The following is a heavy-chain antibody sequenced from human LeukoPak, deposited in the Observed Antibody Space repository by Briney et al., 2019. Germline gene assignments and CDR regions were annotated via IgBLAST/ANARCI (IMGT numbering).Heavy chain of an antibody. D-gene: IGHD6-19*01. V-gene: IGHV1-69*06. J-gene: IGHJ4*02. Sequence: GASVKVSCKASGCTFSSYAISWVRQAPGQGLEWMGGIIPIFGTANYAQKFQGRVTITADKSTSTAYMELSSLRSEDTAVYYCASEGIAVAGGTFDYWGQGTLVTVSS. CDR2: IIPIFGTA. CDR3: ASEGIAVAGGTFDY. CDR1: GCTFSSYA.